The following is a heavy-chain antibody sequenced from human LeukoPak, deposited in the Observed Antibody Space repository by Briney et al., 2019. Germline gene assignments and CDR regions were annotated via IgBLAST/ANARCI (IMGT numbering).Heavy chain of an antibody. D-gene: IGHD3-10*01. V-gene: IGHV3-53*01. CDR2: IYSGGST. CDR3: ASQSISMVRGVIQY. CDR1: GFTVSNTY. J-gene: IGHJ4*02. Sequence: GGSLRLSCAASGFTVSNTYMSWVRQAPGKGLEWVSIIYSGGSTYYADSVKGRFTISRDNSRNTLYVQMNSLRAEDTAVYYCASQSISMVRGVIQYWGQGTLVTVSS.